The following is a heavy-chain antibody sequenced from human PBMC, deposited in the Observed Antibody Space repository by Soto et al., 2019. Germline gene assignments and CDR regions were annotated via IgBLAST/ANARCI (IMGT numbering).Heavy chain of an antibody. V-gene: IGHV1-2*04. D-gene: IGHD6-6*01. Sequence: QVQLVQSGAEVKKPGASVKVSCKASGYTFTGYYMHWVRQAPGQGLEWMGWINPNSGGTNYAQKFQGWVTMTRDTSISTAYMELSRLRSDDTAVYYCARENSSSSDFNYYYMDVWGKGITVTVSS. CDR1: GYTFTGYY. CDR2: INPNSGGT. J-gene: IGHJ6*03. CDR3: ARENSSSSDFNYYYMDV.